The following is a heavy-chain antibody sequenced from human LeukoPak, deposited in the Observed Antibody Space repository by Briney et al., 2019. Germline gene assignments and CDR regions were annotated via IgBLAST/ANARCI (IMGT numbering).Heavy chain of an antibody. CDR1: GFIFSTYS. CDR2: ISSSGSTI. D-gene: IGHD1-26*01. CDR3: ARGGLGSWTFDS. V-gene: IGHV3-48*04. Sequence: GGSLRLSCAASGFIFSTYSMNWVRQAPGKGLEWVSYISSSGSTIYYADSVKGRFTISRDNAKYSLYLQMNSLRAEDTAVYYCARGGLGSWTFDSWGQGTLVTVSS. J-gene: IGHJ4*02.